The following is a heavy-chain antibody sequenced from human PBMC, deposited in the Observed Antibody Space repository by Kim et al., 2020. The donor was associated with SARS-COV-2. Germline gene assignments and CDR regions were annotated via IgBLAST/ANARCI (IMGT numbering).Heavy chain of an antibody. Sequence: GGSLRLSCAASGFTFSSYSMNWVRQAPGKGLEWVSSISSSSSYIYYADSVKGRFTISRDNAKNSLYLQMNSLRAEDTAVYYCARVRGWPHFELGMDVWGQGTTVTVSS. CDR1: GFTFSSYS. V-gene: IGHV3-21*01. CDR2: ISSSSSYI. CDR3: ARVRGWPHFELGMDV. D-gene: IGHD1-7*01. J-gene: IGHJ6*02.